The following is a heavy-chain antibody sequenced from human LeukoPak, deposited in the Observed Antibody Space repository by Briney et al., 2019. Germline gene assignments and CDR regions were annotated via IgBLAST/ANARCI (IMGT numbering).Heavy chain of an antibody. Sequence: GGSLRLSCAASGFTFSSYSMNWVRQAPGKGLEWVSSISSGSGYIYYADSVKGRFTISRDNAKNSLYLQMNSLRAEDTAVYYCAKVPVPYCSGGSCYVWGQGTMVTVSS. V-gene: IGHV3-21*04. D-gene: IGHD2-15*01. J-gene: IGHJ3*01. CDR3: AKVPVPYCSGGSCYV. CDR2: ISSGSGYI. CDR1: GFTFSSYS.